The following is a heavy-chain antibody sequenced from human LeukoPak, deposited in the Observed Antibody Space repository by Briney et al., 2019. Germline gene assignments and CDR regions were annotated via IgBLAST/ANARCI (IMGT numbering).Heavy chain of an antibody. CDR1: GFTFSSYA. D-gene: IGHD5-18*01. CDR3: ARETSSYGYFDY. CDR2: ISGSGGST. J-gene: IGHJ4*02. V-gene: IGHV3-23*01. Sequence: GSLRLSCAASGFTFSSYAMSWVRQAPGKGLEWVSAISGSGGSTYYADSVKGRFTISRDNAKNSLYLQMNSLRAEDTALYYCARETSSYGYFDYWGQGTLVTVSS.